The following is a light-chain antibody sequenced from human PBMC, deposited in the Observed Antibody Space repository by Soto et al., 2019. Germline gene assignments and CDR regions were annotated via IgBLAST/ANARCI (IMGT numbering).Light chain of an antibody. V-gene: IGKV3-15*01. CDR1: QSVSSN. CDR2: DAS. Sequence: EKVMTQSPATLSVSPGERATLSCRASQSVSSNLAWYQQKPGQAPRLLIYDASTRATGIPARFSGSGSATEFTLTISSLQSEDLAVYYCLQYDDWPETFGQGTKVEIK. CDR3: LQYDDWPET. J-gene: IGKJ1*01.